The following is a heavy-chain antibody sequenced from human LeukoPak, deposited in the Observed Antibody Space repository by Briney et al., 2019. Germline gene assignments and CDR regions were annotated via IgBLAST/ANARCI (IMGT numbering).Heavy chain of an antibody. CDR3: TQTRMIYYCYGMDV. V-gene: IGHV3-23*01. D-gene: IGHD3-16*01. Sequence: GGSLTLSCPASGFTLSSYAMNWVRQAAGKGLEWVSAISGSGGSTYYAGSVKGRFTISRDNSKNMLYLQMNSLRAEDTAVYYCTQTRMIYYCYGMDVWGQGTTVTVSS. CDR1: GFTLSSYA. J-gene: IGHJ6*02. CDR2: ISGSGGST.